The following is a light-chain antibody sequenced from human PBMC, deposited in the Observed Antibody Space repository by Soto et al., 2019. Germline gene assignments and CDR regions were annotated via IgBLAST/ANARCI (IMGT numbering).Light chain of an antibody. CDR1: QSVSNNY. Sequence: EIVLTQSPATLSLSPGDRATLSCRASQSVSNNYLAWYQQKPGQASRLLIYGASNRATGIPDRFSGSGSGTDFTLTISRLEPEDFAVYYCQQYGSSGTFGQGTKVDIK. V-gene: IGKV3-20*01. CDR3: QQYGSSGT. J-gene: IGKJ1*01. CDR2: GAS.